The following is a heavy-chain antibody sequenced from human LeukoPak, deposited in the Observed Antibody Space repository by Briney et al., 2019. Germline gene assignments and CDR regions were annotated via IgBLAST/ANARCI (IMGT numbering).Heavy chain of an antibody. V-gene: IGHV3-23*01. D-gene: IGHD3-10*01. J-gene: IGHJ6*02. CDR3: AKGRNSYDSGRCHSPNCYYGMDV. CDR1: GFTFDNYA. CDR2: ISGNGDGT. Sequence: GGSLRLSCTASGFTFDNYAMIWVRQARGKGLEGVSVISGNGDGTYSADSVRGRFTISRDNSKNTLYLEMNSLRAEDTAVYHCAKGRNSYDSGRCHSPNCYYGMDVWGQGTTVIVSS.